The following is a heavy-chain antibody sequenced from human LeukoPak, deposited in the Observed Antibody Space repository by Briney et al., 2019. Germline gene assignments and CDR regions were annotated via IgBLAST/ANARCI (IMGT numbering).Heavy chain of an antibody. Sequence: PSATLSLTCTVSGGSISSYYWSWIRLPPGKGLEWIGNIYYSGSTNYNPSLKSRVTISVDTSKNQFSLKLSSVTAADTAVYYCARDQKGGSTFYYYYGMDVWGQGTTVTVSS. D-gene: IGHD2-15*01. J-gene: IGHJ6*02. CDR3: ARDQKGGSTFYYYYGMDV. V-gene: IGHV4-59*01. CDR2: IYYSGST. CDR1: GGSISSYY.